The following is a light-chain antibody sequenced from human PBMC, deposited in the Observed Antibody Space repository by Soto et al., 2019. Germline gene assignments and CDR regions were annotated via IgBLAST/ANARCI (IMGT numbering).Light chain of an antibody. Sequence: EIVLTQSPATLSLSPGERATLSCRASQSISSGLAWYQQKPGQAPRLLLYAASNRATGVPDRFSGSGSGTDFSLSISGLEPEDFAVYYCQQRASWPLTFGGGTKVEIK. CDR3: QQRASWPLT. J-gene: IGKJ4*01. V-gene: IGKV3-11*01. CDR2: AAS. CDR1: QSISSG.